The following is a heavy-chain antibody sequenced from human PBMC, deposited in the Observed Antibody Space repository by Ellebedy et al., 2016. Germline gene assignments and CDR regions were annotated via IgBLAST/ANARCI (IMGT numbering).Heavy chain of an antibody. D-gene: IGHD3-16*01. Sequence: SETLSLTCAVYGGSFSGYYWSWIRQPPGKGLEWIGEINHSGSTNYNPSLKSRVTISVDTSKNQFSLKLSSVTAADTAVYYCAGGNYDYVWGSQSPYYFDYWGQGTLVTVSS. CDR3: AGGNYDYVWGSQSPYYFDY. CDR2: INHSGST. J-gene: IGHJ4*02. CDR1: GGSFSGYY. V-gene: IGHV4-34*01.